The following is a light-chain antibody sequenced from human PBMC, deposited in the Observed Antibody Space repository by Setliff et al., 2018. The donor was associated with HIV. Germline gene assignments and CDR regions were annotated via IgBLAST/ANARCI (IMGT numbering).Light chain of an antibody. CDR2: DVT. CDR3: CSYLSTNNDV. V-gene: IGLV2-14*03. Sequence: QSALTQPASVSGSPGQSITITCTGTSSDVGSRYNYVSWYQQHPGKAPKLLIFDVTYRPSGVSNRFSGSKSGNTSSLTISGLQDEDEADYYCCSYLSTNNDVFGTGTKATVL. J-gene: IGLJ1*01. CDR1: SSDVGSRYNY.